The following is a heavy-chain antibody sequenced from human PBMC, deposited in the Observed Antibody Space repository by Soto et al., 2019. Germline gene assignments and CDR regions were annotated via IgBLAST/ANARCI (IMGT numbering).Heavy chain of an antibody. J-gene: IGHJ6*02. CDR3: ARDRYYYESSGYYRGNYYYYGMDV. CDR1: GFTFRSYA. CDR2: ISYDGSNK. Sequence: QVQLVESGGGVVQPGRSLRLSCAASGFTFRSYAMHWVRQAPGKGLEWVAVISYDGSNKYYADSVKGRFTIYRDNSKNQLYLQKNSLRAEDTAVYYWARDRYYYESSGYYRGNYYYYGMDVWGQGTTVTVSS. V-gene: IGHV3-30-3*01. D-gene: IGHD3-22*01.